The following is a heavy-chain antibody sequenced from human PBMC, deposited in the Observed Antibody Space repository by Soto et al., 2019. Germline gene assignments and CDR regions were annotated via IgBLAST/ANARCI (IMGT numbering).Heavy chain of an antibody. J-gene: IGHJ6*03. Sequence: ASVKVSCKASGGTFSSYTISWVRQAPGQGLEWMGRIIPILGIANYAQKFQGRVTITADKSTSTAYMELSSLRSEDTAVYYCAIGEGLYYYYMDVWGKGTTVTVSS. V-gene: IGHV1-69*02. D-gene: IGHD3-10*01. CDR2: IIPILGIA. CDR1: GGTFSSYT. CDR3: AIGEGLYYYYMDV.